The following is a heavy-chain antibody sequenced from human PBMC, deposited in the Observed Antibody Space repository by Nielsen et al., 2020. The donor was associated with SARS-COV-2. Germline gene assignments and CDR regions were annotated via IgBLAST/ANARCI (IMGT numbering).Heavy chain of an antibody. CDR3: ATLDDCSGGSCYSEVSNY. CDR2: IYYSGST. CDR1: GGSISSGGYY. D-gene: IGHD2-15*01. Sequence: SETLSLTCTVSGGSISSGGYYWSWIRQHPGKGLEWIGYIYYSGSTYYNPSLKSRVTISVDTSKNQFSLKLSSVTAADTAVYYCATLDDCSGGSCYSEVSNYWGQGTLVTVSS. V-gene: IGHV4-31*03. J-gene: IGHJ4*02.